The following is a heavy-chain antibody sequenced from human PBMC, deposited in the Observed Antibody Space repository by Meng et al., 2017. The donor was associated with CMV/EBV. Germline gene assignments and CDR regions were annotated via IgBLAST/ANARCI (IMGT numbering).Heavy chain of an antibody. J-gene: IGHJ3*02. V-gene: IGHV1-69*05. Sequence: SVKVSCKASGGTFSSYAISWVRQAPGQGLEWMGGIIPIFGTANYAQKFQGRVTITTDESTSTAYMELSSLRSEDTAVYYCARERGYSYDPYAFDIWGQGTMVTVSS. CDR3: ARERGYSYDPYAFDI. D-gene: IGHD5-18*01. CDR2: IIPIFGTA. CDR1: GGTFSSYA.